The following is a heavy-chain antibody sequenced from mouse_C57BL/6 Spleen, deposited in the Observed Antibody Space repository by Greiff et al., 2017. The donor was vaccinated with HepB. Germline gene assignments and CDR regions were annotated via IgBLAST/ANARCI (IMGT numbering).Heavy chain of an antibody. J-gene: IGHJ3*01. CDR3: ASYYDYDWFAY. CDR2: IYPRDGST. V-gene: IGHV1-78*01. D-gene: IGHD2-4*01. Sequence: VQLQQSDAELVKPGASVKISCKVSGYTLTDHTFHWLKQRPDPGLEWTGYIYPRDGSTKYNEKFKGKAKLTADKASSTAYMQLNSLTSEDSAVYFCASYYDYDWFAYWGQGTLVTVSA. CDR1: GYTLTDHT.